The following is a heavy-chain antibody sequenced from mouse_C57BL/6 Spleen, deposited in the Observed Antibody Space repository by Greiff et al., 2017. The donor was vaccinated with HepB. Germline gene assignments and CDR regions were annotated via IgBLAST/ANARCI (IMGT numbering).Heavy chain of an antibody. CDR1: GYTFTDYE. V-gene: IGHV1-15*01. J-gene: IGHJ4*01. CDR3: TRGWSYAMDY. D-gene: IGHD2-3*01. Sequence: VKLVESGAELVRPGASVTLSCKASGYTFTDYEMHWVKQTPVHGLEWIGAIDPETGGTAYNQKFKGKAILTADKSSSTAYMELRSLTSEDSAVYYCTRGWSYAMDYWGQGTSVTVSS. CDR2: IDPETGGT.